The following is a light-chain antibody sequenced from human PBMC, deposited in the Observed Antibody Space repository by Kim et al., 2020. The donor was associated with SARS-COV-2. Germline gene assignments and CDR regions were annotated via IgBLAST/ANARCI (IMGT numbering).Light chain of an antibody. J-gene: IGLJ3*02. CDR3: AVWDDSLKQGV. V-gene: IGLV1-44*01. CDR2: SNN. Sequence: QSVLTQPPSASGTPGQRVTISCSVSSSNIGSNNVVWYQHLPGAAPNLLIYSNNQRPSGIPDRFSGSRSGTSASLAISGLQSGDEADYYCAVWDDSLKQGVFGGRTQLTVL. CDR1: SSNIGSNN.